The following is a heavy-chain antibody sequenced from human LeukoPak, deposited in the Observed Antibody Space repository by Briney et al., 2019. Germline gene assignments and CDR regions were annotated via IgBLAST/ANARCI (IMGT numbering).Heavy chain of an antibody. V-gene: IGHV3-7*01. CDR2: VKKDASEK. J-gene: IGHJ4*02. CDR3: ARGPPYGSRSDYLDS. D-gene: IGHD3-10*01. Sequence: GGSLRLSCAASGFTFSNNWMTWVRQAPGKGLEWVASVKKDASEKSYVDSVKGRFTISRDNAKNSLYLQMNSLRVEDTAVYYCARGPPYGSRSDYLDSWGQGILVTVSS. CDR1: GFTFSNNW.